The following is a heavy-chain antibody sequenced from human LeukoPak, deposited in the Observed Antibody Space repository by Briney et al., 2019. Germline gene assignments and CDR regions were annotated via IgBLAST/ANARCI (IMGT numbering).Heavy chain of an antibody. Sequence: SETLSLTCTVSGGSISSSSYYWGWIRQPPGKGLEWIGSIYYSGSTYYNPSLKSRVTISVDTSKNQFSLKLSSVTAADTAVYYCAREGQYYDFWSGYYRGNWFDPLGPGNPGHRLL. CDR2: IYYSGST. D-gene: IGHD3-3*01. V-gene: IGHV4-39*07. J-gene: IGHJ5*02. CDR3: AREGQYYDFWSGYYRGNWFDP. CDR1: GGSISSSSYY.